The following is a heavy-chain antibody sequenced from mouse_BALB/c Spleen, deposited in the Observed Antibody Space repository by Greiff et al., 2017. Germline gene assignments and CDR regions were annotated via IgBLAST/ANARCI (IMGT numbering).Heavy chain of an antibody. CDR3: TRSGVRGAMDY. Sequence: VQLQESGADLVKPGASVKLSCKASGYTFTSYYMYWVKQRPGQGLEWIGEINPSNGGTNFNEKFKSKATLTVDKSSSTAYMQLSSLTSEDSAVYYCTRSGVRGAMDYWGQGTSVTVSS. CDR2: INPSNGGT. V-gene: IGHV1S81*02. CDR1: GYTFTSYY. D-gene: IGHD2-14*01. J-gene: IGHJ4*01.